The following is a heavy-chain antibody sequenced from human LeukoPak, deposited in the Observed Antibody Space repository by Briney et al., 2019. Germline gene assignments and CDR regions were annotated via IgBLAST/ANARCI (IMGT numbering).Heavy chain of an antibody. Sequence: SETLSLTCTVSGGSISTYYWSWIRQPPGKGLEWIGYVYYRGSSNYNPSLKSRVTILVDTFKNQVSLNLTSVTAADTAVYYCAVWRQQWYFDLWGRGTLVTVSS. CDR2: VYYRGSS. CDR1: GGSISTYY. J-gene: IGHJ2*01. D-gene: IGHD3-16*01. V-gene: IGHV4-59*08. CDR3: AVWRQQWYFDL.